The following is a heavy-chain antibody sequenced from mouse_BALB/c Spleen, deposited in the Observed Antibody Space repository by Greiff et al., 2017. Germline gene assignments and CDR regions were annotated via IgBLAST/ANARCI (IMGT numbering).Heavy chain of an antibody. V-gene: IGHV14-3*02. J-gene: IGHJ4*01. CDR1: GFNIKDTY. CDR3: AGSDAMDY. CDR2: IDPANGNT. Sequence: EVQLQESGAELVKPGASVKLSCTASGFNIKDTYMHWVKQRPEQGLEWIGRIDPANGNTKYDPKFQGKATITADTSSNTAYLQLSSLTSEDTAVYYCAGSDAMDYWGQGTSVTVSS.